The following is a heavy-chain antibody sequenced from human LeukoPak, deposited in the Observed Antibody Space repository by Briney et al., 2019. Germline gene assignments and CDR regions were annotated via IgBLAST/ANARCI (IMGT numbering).Heavy chain of an antibody. CDR2: ITGDGAT. Sequence: GGSLRLSCAVSGFTFTNFAMTWVRQAPGKGLQWVSSITGDGATYYADSVRGRFMLSRDTSKNTLYLQMNSLTAEDTALYYRAKGAAASLVDWFDPWGQGTLVTVSS. J-gene: IGHJ5*02. D-gene: IGHD6-25*01. CDR1: GFTFTNFA. CDR3: AKGAAASLVDWFDP. V-gene: IGHV3-23*01.